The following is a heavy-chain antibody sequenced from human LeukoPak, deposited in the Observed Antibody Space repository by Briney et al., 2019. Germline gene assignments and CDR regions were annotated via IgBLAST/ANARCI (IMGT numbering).Heavy chain of an antibody. Sequence: GGSLRLSCAASGFTVSSKYMTWVRQAPGKGLEWVSIIYSAGTTYYADSVKGRFTISRDNSKNTLYLQMNSLRADDTAVYYCARDSGYDLVYGMDVWGQGTTVTVSS. V-gene: IGHV3-53*01. D-gene: IGHD5-12*01. CDR2: IYSAGTT. CDR3: ARDSGYDLVYGMDV. CDR1: GFTVSSKY. J-gene: IGHJ6*02.